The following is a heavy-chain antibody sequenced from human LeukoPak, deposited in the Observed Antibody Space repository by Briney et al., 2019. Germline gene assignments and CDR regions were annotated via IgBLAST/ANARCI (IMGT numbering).Heavy chain of an antibody. Sequence: QSGGSLRLSCAASGFTFSSYAMSWVRQAPGKGLEWVSAISGSGGSTYYADSVKGRFTISRDNSKNTLYLQINSLRAEDTAVYYCAKDRPRRYSSSLAGGDYYYGMDVWGQGTTVTVSS. CDR1: GFTFSSYA. V-gene: IGHV3-23*01. J-gene: IGHJ6*02. CDR2: ISGSGGST. CDR3: AKDRPRRYSSSLAGGDYYYGMDV. D-gene: IGHD6-13*01.